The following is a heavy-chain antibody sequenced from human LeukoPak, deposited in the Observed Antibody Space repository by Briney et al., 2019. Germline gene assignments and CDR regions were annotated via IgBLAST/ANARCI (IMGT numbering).Heavy chain of an antibody. CDR1: GESVNSRDFY. V-gene: IGHV4-61*02. Sequence: PSETLSLTCSVSGESVNSRDFYWSWIRQSAAKGLEWIGRIYSSGTTKYNPSLESRVTISLDTSKNQFSLKLSSVTAADTAVYYCARVWSIAVAGTRWFDPWGQGTLVTVSS. J-gene: IGHJ5*02. D-gene: IGHD6-19*01. CDR2: IYSSGTT. CDR3: ARVWSIAVAGTRWFDP.